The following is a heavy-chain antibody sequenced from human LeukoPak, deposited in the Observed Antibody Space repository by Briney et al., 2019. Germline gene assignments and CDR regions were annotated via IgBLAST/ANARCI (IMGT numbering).Heavy chain of an antibody. Sequence: ASVKVSCKASGYTFTSYDINWVRQATGQGLEWMGWMNPNSGNTGYAQKFQGRVTMTTDTSTSTAYMELRSLRSDDTAVYYCARDDTTASGDAFDIWGQGTMVTVSS. D-gene: IGHD4-17*01. J-gene: IGHJ3*02. CDR1: GYTFTSYD. CDR3: ARDDTTASGDAFDI. V-gene: IGHV1-8*01. CDR2: MNPNSGNT.